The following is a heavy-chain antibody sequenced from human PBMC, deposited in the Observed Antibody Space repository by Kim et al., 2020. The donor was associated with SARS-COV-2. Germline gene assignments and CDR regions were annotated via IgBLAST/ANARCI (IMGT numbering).Heavy chain of an antibody. CDR2: IYYSGST. Sequence: SETLSLTCTVSGGSISSGGYYWSWIRQHPGKGLEWIGYIYYSGSTYYNPSLKSRVTISVDTSKNQFSLKLSSVTAADTAVYYCARVLGVYDILTGYYRGEFNYWGQGTLGTVSS. V-gene: IGHV4-31*03. D-gene: IGHD3-9*01. CDR3: ARVLGVYDILTGYYRGEFNY. J-gene: IGHJ4*02. CDR1: GGSISSGGYY.